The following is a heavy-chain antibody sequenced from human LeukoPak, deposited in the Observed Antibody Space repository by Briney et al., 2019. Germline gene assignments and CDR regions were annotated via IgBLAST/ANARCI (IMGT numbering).Heavy chain of an antibody. V-gene: IGHV3-15*01. D-gene: IGHD1-26*01. CDR3: AKDGNSGSLDYFDY. Sequence: GALRLSCAASGFTFSNAWMSWVRQAPGKGLEWVGRIKSKTDGGTTDYAAPVKGRFTISRDDSKNTLYLQMNSLRAEDTAVYYCAKDGNSGSLDYFDYWGQGTLVTVSS. CDR1: GFTFSNAW. J-gene: IGHJ4*02. CDR2: IKSKTDGGTT.